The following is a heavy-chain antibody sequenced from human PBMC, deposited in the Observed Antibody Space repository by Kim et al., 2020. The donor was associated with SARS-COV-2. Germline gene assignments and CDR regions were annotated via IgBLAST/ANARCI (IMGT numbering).Heavy chain of an antibody. J-gene: IGHJ4*02. D-gene: IGHD3-3*01. Sequence: GALRLSCAASGFTFSDYYMSWIRQAPGKGLEWVSYISSSGSTIYYADSVKGRFTISRDNAKNSLYLQMNSLRAEDTAVYYCATGQDYDFWSGYFDYWGQGTLVTVSS. CDR2: ISSSGSTI. CDR3: ATGQDYDFWSGYFDY. V-gene: IGHV3-11*01. CDR1: GFTFSDYY.